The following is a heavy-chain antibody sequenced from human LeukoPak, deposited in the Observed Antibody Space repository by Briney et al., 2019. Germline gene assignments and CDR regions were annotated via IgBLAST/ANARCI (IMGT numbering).Heavy chain of an antibody. J-gene: IGHJ3*02. D-gene: IGHD3-22*01. CDR2: INPNSGGT. V-gene: IGHV1-2*02. CDR1: GYTFTGYY. CDR3: ARDNSMIVVGRPPDAFDI. Sequence: GASVKVSCKASGYTFTGYYMHWVRQAPGQGLEWMGWINPNSGGTNYAQKFQGRVTMTRDTSISTAYMELSRLRSDDTAVYYCARDNSMIVVGRPPDAFDIWGQGTMVTVSS.